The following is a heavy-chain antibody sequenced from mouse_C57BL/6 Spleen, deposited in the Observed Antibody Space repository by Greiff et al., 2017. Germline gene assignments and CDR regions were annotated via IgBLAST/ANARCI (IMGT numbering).Heavy chain of an antibody. CDR2: INPYNGGT. V-gene: IGHV1-19*01. CDR1: GYTFTDYY. J-gene: IGHJ2*01. D-gene: IGHD1-1*01. Sequence: VQLQQSGPVLVKPGASVKMSCKASGYTFTDYYMNWVKQSHGKSLEWIGVINPYNGGTSYNQKFKGKATLTVDKSSRTAYMELNSLTSEDSAVYYCARGGYYYGSSYCYFDYWGQGTTLTVSS. CDR3: ARGGYYYGSSYCYFDY.